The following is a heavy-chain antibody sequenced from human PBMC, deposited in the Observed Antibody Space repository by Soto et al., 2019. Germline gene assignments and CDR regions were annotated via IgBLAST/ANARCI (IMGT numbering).Heavy chain of an antibody. V-gene: IGHV1-46*01. CDR3: ARGDNDY. CDR1: GYTFTNYY. CDR2: IHPDGGHT. J-gene: IGHJ4*02. Sequence: ASVKVSCKASGYTFTNYYVQWVRQAPGQGLEWMGVIHPDGGHTTYSQKFQDRVTVTRDTLTSTIYMELSSLRSEDTAVYYCARGDNDYWDQGSLVTVSS.